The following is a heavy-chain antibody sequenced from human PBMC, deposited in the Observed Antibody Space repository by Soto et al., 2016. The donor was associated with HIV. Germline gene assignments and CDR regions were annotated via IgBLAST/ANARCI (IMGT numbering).Heavy chain of an antibody. CDR3: ARDGGYSAYYYYGMDV. V-gene: IGHV3-66*01. Sequence: EVQLVESGGGLVQPGGSLRLSCAASGFTVSSNYMSWVRQAPGKGLEWVSVIYRGGNTYYADSVKGRFTISRDNSKNTLYLQMNSLRAEDTAVYYCARDGGYSAYYYYGMDVRGQGTTVTVSS. CDR1: GFTVSSNY. CDR2: IYRGGNT. D-gene: IGHD5-18*01. J-gene: IGHJ6*02.